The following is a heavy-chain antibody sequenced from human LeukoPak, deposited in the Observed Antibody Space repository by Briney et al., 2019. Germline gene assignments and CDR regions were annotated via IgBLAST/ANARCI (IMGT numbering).Heavy chain of an antibody. V-gene: IGHV1-8*03. D-gene: IGHD2-15*01. Sequence: EASVKVPCKASGYTFTSYDINWVRQAPGQGLEWMGWMNPNSGNTVYAQKFQGRVTITRNTSISTAYMELSSLRSEDTAVYYCARGRAKRCSGGSCYFDYWGQGTLVTVSS. CDR2: MNPNSGNT. CDR3: ARGRAKRCSGGSCYFDY. J-gene: IGHJ4*02. CDR1: GYTFTSYD.